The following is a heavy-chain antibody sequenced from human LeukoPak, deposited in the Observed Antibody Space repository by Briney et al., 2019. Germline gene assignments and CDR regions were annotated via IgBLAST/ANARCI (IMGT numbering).Heavy chain of an antibody. J-gene: IGHJ4*02. CDR1: GFTFDDYA. CDR3: ARDLRRGVVPDELDY. Sequence: GGSLRLSCAASGFTFDDYAMHWVRQAPGKGLEWVSGISWNSGSTGYADSVKGRFTISRDNAKNSLYLQMNSLRAEDTAVYYCARDLRRGVVPDELDYWGQGTLVTVSS. V-gene: IGHV3-9*01. CDR2: ISWNSGST. D-gene: IGHD2-2*01.